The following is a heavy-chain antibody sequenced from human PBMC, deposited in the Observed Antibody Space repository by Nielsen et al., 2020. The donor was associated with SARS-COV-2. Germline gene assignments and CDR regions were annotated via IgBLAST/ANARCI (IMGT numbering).Heavy chain of an antibody. J-gene: IGHJ6*02. Sequence: GESLKISCAASGFTVNRNYMSWVRQAPGKGLEWVSYISDSSSYTNYAESVKGRFTISRDNAKNSLYLQMNSLRAEDTAVYYCATENVDKRDYGLDVWGQGTTVTVSS. CDR2: ISDSSSYT. CDR1: GFTVNRNY. V-gene: IGHV3-11*03. D-gene: IGHD5-12*01. CDR3: ATENVDKRDYGLDV.